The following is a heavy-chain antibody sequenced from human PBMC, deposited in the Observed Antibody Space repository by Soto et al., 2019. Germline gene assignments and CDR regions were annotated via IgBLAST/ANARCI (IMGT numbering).Heavy chain of an antibody. CDR3: ARLGRFSYTGRWFDP. V-gene: IGHV4-39*01. CDR2: IYYSGST. D-gene: IGHD3-3*01. CDR1: GGSISSSSYY. J-gene: IGHJ5*02. Sequence: SETLSLTCTVSGGSISSSSYYWGWIRQPPGKGLEWIGSIYYSGSTYYNPSLKSLVTISVDTSKNQFSLKLSSVTAADTAVYYCARLGRFSYTGRWFDPWGQGTLVTVSS.